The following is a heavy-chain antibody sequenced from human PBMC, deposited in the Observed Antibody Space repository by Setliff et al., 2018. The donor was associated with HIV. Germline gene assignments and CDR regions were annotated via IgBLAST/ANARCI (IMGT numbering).Heavy chain of an antibody. CDR2: INSYDGNT. J-gene: IGHJ3*01. CDR1: GYTFSSYG. Sequence: ASVMVSCKASGYTFSSYGISWVRQAPGQGLEWMGWINSYDGNTNYGQKFQGRVTMTTDTSTTSAYLELRSLRPDDTAVYFCARNKLSDAFDVWGPGTMVTVSS. V-gene: IGHV1-18*01. CDR3: ARNKLSDAFDV. D-gene: IGHD1-1*01.